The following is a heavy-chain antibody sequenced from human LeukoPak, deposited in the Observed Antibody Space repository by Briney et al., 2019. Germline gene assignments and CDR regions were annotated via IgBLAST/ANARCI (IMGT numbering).Heavy chain of an antibody. CDR3: VRLRRNSDRSYYYYYYDH. D-gene: IGHD3-22*01. CDR2: ITPTSSYI. CDR1: GFTFSDYS. V-gene: IGHV3-21*01. Sequence: GRSLRLSCAGSGFTFSDYSINWIRQAAGKGLEWGSSITPTSSYIYYADAVRGRFTISRDNAKSSLYLQMNGLTVEDTAVYYCVRLRRNSDRSYYYYYYDHWGQGILVTVSS. J-gene: IGHJ4*02.